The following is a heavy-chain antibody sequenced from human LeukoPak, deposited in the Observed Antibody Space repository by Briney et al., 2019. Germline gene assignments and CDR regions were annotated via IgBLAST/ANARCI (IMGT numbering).Heavy chain of an antibody. J-gene: IGHJ2*01. D-gene: IGHD3-22*01. V-gene: IGHV4-34*01. CDR2: INHSGST. CDR1: GGSFSGYY. Sequence: SETLSLTCAVYGGSFSGYYWSWIRQPPGKGLEWIGEINHSGSTNYNPSLKSRVTISVDTSKNQFSLKPSSVTAADTAVYYCARGVTMIVVVIHDWYFDLWGRGTLVTVSS. CDR3: ARGVTMIVVVIHDWYFDL.